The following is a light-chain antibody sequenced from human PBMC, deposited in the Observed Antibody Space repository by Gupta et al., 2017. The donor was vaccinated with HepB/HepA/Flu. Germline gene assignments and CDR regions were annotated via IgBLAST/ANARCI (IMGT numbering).Light chain of an antibody. CDR2: GVS. J-gene: IGLJ3*02. CDR1: SSDIGGYNA. CDR3: SSFKSGYNLFV. V-gene: IGLV2-14*03. Sequence: SALTQPASVSGSPGQSITISCTGSSSDIGGYNAVSWYQQNPGKAPKLLISGVSNRPSWISYRFSGSKSGNTASLTISGLQPEDEADYYCSSFKSGYNLFVFGAGTKLTVL.